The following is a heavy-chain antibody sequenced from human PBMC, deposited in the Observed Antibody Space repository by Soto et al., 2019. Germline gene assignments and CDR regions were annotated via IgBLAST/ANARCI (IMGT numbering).Heavy chain of an antibody. CDR3: ASQQLGPSYYCGMDV. Sequence: SVKVSCKASGGTFSSYAISWVRQAPGQGLEWMGGIIPIFGTANYAQKFQGRVTITADESTSTAYMELSSLRSEDTAVYYCASQQLGPSYYCGMDVWGQGTTVTVSS. V-gene: IGHV1-69*13. CDR1: GGTFSSYA. J-gene: IGHJ6*02. D-gene: IGHD6-6*01. CDR2: IIPIFGTA.